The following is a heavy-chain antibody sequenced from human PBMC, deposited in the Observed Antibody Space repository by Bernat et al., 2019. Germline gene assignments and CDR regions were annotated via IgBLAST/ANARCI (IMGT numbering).Heavy chain of an antibody. Sequence: EVQLVESGGGLVQPGGSLRLSCAASGFTFSSYWMHWVRQAPGKGLVWVSRINSDGSSTSYADSVKGRFTISRDNANNTVYLQMNSLRAEDTAVYYCARDGGNYWGWFDPWGQGTLVTVSS. D-gene: IGHD1-26*01. J-gene: IGHJ5*02. CDR3: ARDGGNYWGWFDP. CDR1: GFTFSSYW. V-gene: IGHV3-74*01. CDR2: INSDGSST.